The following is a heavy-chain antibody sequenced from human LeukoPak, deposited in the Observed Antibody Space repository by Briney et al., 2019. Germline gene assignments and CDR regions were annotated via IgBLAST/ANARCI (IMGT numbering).Heavy chain of an antibody. J-gene: IGHJ4*02. CDR2: TYYRSKWYN. CDR1: GDSVSSNSAA. V-gene: IGHV6-1*01. D-gene: IGHD2-15*01. CDR3: ARGQTGSGRIFDY. Sequence: SQTLSLTCAISGDSVSSNSAAWNWTRQSPSRGLEWLGRTYYRSKWYNDYAEYVNSRITVNPDTSKNQFSLQLNSVTPEDTAVYYCARGQTGSGRIFDYWGQGILVTVSS.